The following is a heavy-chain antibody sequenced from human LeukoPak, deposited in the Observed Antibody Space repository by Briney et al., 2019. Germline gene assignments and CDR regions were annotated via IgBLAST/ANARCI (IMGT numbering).Heavy chain of an antibody. CDR1: GFTFSSYA. V-gene: IGHV3-30-3*01. CDR3: ARGSIAAAGILDY. Sequence: GRSLRLSCAASGFTFSSYAMHWVRQAPGKGLERVAVISYDGSNKYYADSVKGRFTISRDNSKNTLYLRMNSLRAEDTAVYYCARGSIAAAGILDYWGQGTLVTVSS. J-gene: IGHJ4*02. D-gene: IGHD6-13*01. CDR2: ISYDGSNK.